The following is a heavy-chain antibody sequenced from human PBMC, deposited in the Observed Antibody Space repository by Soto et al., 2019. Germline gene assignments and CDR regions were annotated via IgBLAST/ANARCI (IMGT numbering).Heavy chain of an antibody. CDR3: ARDQDDSSGYYDY. D-gene: IGHD3-22*01. CDR1: GGTFSSYT. J-gene: IGHJ4*02. CDR2: IIPILGIA. V-gene: IGHV1-69*08. Sequence: QVQLVQSGAEVKKPGSSVKVSCKASGGTFSSYTISWVRQAPGQGLEWMGRIIPILGIANYAQKFQGRVTITADKYTSTAYMELSSLRSEDTAVYYCARDQDDSSGYYDYWGQGTLVTVSS.